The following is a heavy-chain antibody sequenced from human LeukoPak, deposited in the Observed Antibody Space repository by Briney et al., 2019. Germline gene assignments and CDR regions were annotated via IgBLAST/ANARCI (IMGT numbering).Heavy chain of an antibody. Sequence: PGGSLRLSCAASGFTFSSYGMHWVRQAPGKGLEWVAVIWYDGSNKYYADSVKGRFTISRDNSKNTLYPPMNSLRAEDTAVYYYARDIAAAGTVFDYWGQGTLVTVSS. D-gene: IGHD6-13*01. V-gene: IGHV3-33*01. CDR1: GFTFSSYG. CDR2: IWYDGSNK. J-gene: IGHJ4*02. CDR3: ARDIAAAGTVFDY.